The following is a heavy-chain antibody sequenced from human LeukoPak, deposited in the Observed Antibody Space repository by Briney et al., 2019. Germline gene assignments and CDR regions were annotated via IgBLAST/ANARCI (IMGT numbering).Heavy chain of an antibody. CDR1: GDSISTTRYH. CDR3: ARGGSGSPRRQFDY. Sequence: SETLSLTCAVSGDSISTTRYHWGWIRQPPGKGLEWMASIFYTGSTYYNSSLKSRVTISVDTSKNQFSLKLSSVTAADTAVYYCARGGSGSPRRQFDYWGQGSLVTVSS. V-gene: IGHV4-39*07. D-gene: IGHD1-26*01. J-gene: IGHJ4*02. CDR2: IFYTGST.